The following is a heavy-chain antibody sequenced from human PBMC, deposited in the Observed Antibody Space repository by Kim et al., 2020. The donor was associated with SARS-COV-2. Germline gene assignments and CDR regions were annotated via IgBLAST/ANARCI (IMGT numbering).Heavy chain of an antibody. CDR2: IYYSGST. D-gene: IGHD3-10*01. CDR3: ARHSDCARWRGSGSYWECDAFDI. Sequence: SETLSLTCTVSGGSISSSSYYWGWIRQPPGKGLEWIGSIYYSGSTYYNPSLKSRVTISVDTSKNQFSLKLSSVTAADTAVYYCARHSDCARWRGSGSYWECDAFDIWGQGTMVTVSS. J-gene: IGHJ3*02. V-gene: IGHV4-39*01. CDR1: GGSISSSSYY.